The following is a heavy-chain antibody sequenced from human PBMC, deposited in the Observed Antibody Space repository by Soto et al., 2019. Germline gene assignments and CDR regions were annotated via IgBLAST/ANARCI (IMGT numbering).Heavy chain of an antibody. CDR3: ARCDYIEVDGTLGVFDY. CDR2: INHSGST. D-gene: IGHD6-19*01. CDR1: GGSFSGYY. J-gene: IGHJ4*02. Sequence: SETLSLTCAVYGGSFSGYYWSWIRQPPGKGLEWIGEINHSGSTNYNPSLKSRVTISVDTSKNQFSLKLSSVTAADTAVYYCARCDYIEVDGTLGVFDYCGQGTLVTVSS. V-gene: IGHV4-34*01.